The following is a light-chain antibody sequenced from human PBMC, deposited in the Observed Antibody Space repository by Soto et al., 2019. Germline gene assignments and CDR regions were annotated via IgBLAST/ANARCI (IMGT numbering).Light chain of an antibody. CDR2: DTS. J-gene: IGKJ4*01. CDR3: QQYDNLPLT. CDR1: QAISNC. V-gene: IGKV1-33*01. Sequence: DIQMTQSPSSLSTSVGDRVTITCQASQAISNCLNWYQQKPGKAPKLLIYDTSNLETGVPSRFSGSGSGTDFTFTISSLQPEDFATYYCQQYDNLPLTFGGGTKVEIK.